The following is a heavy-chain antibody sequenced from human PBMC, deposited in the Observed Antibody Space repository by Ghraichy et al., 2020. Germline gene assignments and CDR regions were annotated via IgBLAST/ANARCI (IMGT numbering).Heavy chain of an antibody. CDR2: IYYSGST. J-gene: IGHJ5*02. V-gene: IGHV4-59*08. CDR3: ARHSWGFGAYRFDP. D-gene: IGHD3-10*01. Sequence: SQTLSLTCTVSGGSISSYYWSWIRQPPGKGLEWIGYIYYSGSTNYNPSLKSRVTISVDTSKNQFSLKLSSVTAADTAVYYCARHSWGFGAYRFDPWGQGTLVTVSS. CDR1: GGSISSYY.